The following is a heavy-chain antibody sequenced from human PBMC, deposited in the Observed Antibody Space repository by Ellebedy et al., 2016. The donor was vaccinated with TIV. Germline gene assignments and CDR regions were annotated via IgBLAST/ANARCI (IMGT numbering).Heavy chain of an antibody. CDR2: ISNEGSTR. D-gene: IGHD4-23*01. CDR1: GFTFSTYG. J-gene: IGHJ6*02. V-gene: IGHV3-30*03. Sequence: GESLKISCEASGFTFSTYGMHWVRQAPGKGLEWVAFISNEGSTRYNTDSVKGRFTISRDNSKNTLYLQMDSLRAEDTAVYYCARSDYGGTNWGLYYYYGMDVWGQGTTVTVSS. CDR3: ARSDYGGTNWGLYYYYGMDV.